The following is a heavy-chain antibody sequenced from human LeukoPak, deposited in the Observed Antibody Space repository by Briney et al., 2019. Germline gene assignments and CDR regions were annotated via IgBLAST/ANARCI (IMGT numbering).Heavy chain of an antibody. V-gene: IGHV3-74*01. CDR2: INSDGSIT. CDR1: GFTLSSYW. Sequence: PGGTLRLSCAASGFTLSSYWVHWGRQAPRKGRVGVSRINSDGSITDYTDSVKGRFAISRDNAKSTLYLQMNSLRVDDTAAYYCVRDAVSFDIWGRGTLVTVSS. J-gene: IGHJ3*02. CDR3: VRDAVSFDI.